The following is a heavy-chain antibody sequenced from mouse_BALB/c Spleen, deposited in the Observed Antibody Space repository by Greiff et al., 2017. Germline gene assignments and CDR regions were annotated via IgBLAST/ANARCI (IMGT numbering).Heavy chain of an antibody. V-gene: IGHV5-6-3*01. D-gene: IGHD2-3*01. J-gene: IGHJ3*01. CDR1: GFTFSSYG. CDR2: INSNGGST. Sequence: DVMLVESGGGLVQPGGSLKLSCAASGFTFSSYGMSWVRQTPDKRLELVATINSNGGSTYYPDSVKGRFTISRDNAKNTLYLQMSSLKSEDTAMYYCARYVDGYYPSWFAYWGQGTLVTVSA. CDR3: ARYVDGYYPSWFAY.